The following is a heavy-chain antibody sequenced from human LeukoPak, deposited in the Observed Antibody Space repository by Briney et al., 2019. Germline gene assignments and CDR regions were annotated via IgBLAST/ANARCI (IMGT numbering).Heavy chain of an antibody. D-gene: IGHD3-16*02. V-gene: IGHV3-49*03. CDR3: TTDYYDYVWGSYRPDY. Sequence: PGGSLRLSCTGSGLTFGDYGMSWFRQAPGKGLEWVGHIRSKTYGGTTEYATSIKGRFTISRDDSKSIAYLQMNSLKTEDTAVYYCTTDYYDYVWGSYRPDYWGQGTLVTVSS. J-gene: IGHJ4*02. CDR2: IRSKTYGGTT. CDR1: GLTFGDYG.